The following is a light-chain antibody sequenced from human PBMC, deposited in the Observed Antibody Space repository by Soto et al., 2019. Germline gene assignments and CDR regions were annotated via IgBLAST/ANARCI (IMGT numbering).Light chain of an antibody. CDR1: ESVSNNY. V-gene: IGKV3-20*01. J-gene: IGKJ1*01. Sequence: EIVLTQSPGTLSLSPGERATLSCRASESVSNNYLAWYQRKPGQAHRLLIYGASYRATDIPYRFSGSGSGTDFTLTIARLEAEDFAVYICQQYGGTPPTFGLGTKVEI. CDR3: QQYGGTPPT. CDR2: GAS.